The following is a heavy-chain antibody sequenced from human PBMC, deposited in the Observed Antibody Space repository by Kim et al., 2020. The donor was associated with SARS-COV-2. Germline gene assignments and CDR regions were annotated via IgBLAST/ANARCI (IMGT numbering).Heavy chain of an antibody. D-gene: IGHD3-3*01. Sequence: GGSLRLSCAASGFTFGDYAMHWVRQAPGKGLEWVSGISWNSGSIGYADSVKGRFTISRDNAKNSLYLQMNSLRAEDTALYYCAKEPAAKIGYDFWSGYYTGPYYFDYWGQGTLVTVSS. J-gene: IGHJ4*02. CDR1: GFTFGDYA. V-gene: IGHV3-9*01. CDR2: ISWNSGSI. CDR3: AKEPAAKIGYDFWSGYYTGPYYFDY.